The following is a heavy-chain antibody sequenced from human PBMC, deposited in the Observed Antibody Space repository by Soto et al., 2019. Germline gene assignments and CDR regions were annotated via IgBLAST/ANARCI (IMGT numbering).Heavy chain of an antibody. CDR3: ARVASAYCGGDCYHYFDY. J-gene: IGHJ4*02. V-gene: IGHV3-74*01. CDR1: GFTFSSYW. Sequence: PGGSLRLSCAASGFTFSSYWMHWVRQAPGKGLVWVSRINSDGSSTSYADSVKGRFTISRDNAKNTLYLQMNSLGAEDTAVYYCARVASAYCGGDCYHYFDYWGQGTLVTVSS. D-gene: IGHD2-21*02. CDR2: INSDGSST.